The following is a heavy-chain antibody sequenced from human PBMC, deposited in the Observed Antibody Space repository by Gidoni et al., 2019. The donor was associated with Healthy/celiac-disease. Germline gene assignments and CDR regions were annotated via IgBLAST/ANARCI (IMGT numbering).Heavy chain of an antibody. D-gene: IGHD5-12*01. J-gene: IGHJ4*02. Sequence: QVQLVKSVAEVKKLGASVKVSCKASGSTSPSYGISWVRQAPGQGLEWMGWISAYNGNTNYAQKLQGRVTMTTDTSTSTAYMELRSLRSDDTAVYYCARDLSAGYSGYDLAYWGQGTLVTVSS. V-gene: IGHV1-18*01. CDR3: ARDLSAGYSGYDLAY. CDR1: GSTSPSYG. CDR2: ISAYNGNT.